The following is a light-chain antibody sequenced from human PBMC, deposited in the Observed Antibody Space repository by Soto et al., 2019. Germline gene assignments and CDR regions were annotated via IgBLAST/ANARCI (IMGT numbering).Light chain of an antibody. V-gene: IGLV1-40*01. J-gene: IGLJ1*01. CDR2: NND. CDR1: SSNIGANYD. Sequence: QSVLTQPPSVSGAPGQTVTISCTGSSSNIGANYDVHWYQQRPGTAPKLVVFNNDQRPSGVPDRISGSKSGTSASLAISGLQSEDEADYYCAAWDGSLKEYVFGTGTKVTVL. CDR3: AAWDGSLKEYV.